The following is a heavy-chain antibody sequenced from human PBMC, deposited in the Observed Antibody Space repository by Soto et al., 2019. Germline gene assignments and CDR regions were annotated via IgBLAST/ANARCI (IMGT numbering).Heavy chain of an antibody. CDR2: IYYSGST. J-gene: IGHJ6*03. D-gene: IGHD3-3*01. V-gene: IGHV4-31*01. CDR3: ARESWSGYYTAYMAV. CDR1: GGSISSGGYY. Sequence: QVQLQESGPGLVKPSQTLSLTCTVSGGSISSGGYYWSWIRQHQGKGLEWIGYIYYSGSTYYNPSLKSTVTVSVETSKNQFSLKQSSVTAAYTAVYYCARESWSGYYTAYMAVWGKGTTVTVSS.